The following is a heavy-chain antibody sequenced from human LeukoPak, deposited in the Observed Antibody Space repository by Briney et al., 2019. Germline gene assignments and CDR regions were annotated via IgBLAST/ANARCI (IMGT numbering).Heavy chain of an antibody. CDR1: GYTFTSYA. J-gene: IGHJ4*02. Sequence: ASVKVSCKASGYTFTSYAMNWVRQAPGQGLEWMGWINTNTGNPTYAQGFTGRFVFSLDTSVSTAYLQISSLKAEDTAVYYCARVERGQQSNQFDYWGQGTLVTVSS. V-gene: IGHV7-4-1*02. D-gene: IGHD1-14*01. CDR3: ARVERGQQSNQFDY. CDR2: INTNTGNP.